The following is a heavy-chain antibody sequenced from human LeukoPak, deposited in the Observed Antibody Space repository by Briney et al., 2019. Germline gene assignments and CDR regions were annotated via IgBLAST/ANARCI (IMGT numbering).Heavy chain of an antibody. V-gene: IGHV3-21*01. J-gene: IGHJ5*02. Sequence: ETLSLTCTVSGDSISSGPYYWGWIRQAPGKGLEWVSSISSSSSYIYYADSVKGRFTISRDNAKNSLFLQMNSLRAEDTAVYYCARGLGWLHSWGQGTLVTVSS. CDR1: GDSISSGPYY. CDR2: ISSSSSYI. D-gene: IGHD3/OR15-3a*01. CDR3: ARGLGWLHS.